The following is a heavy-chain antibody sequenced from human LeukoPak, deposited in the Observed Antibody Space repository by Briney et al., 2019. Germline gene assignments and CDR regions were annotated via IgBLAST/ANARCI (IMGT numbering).Heavy chain of an antibody. J-gene: IGHJ4*02. CDR1: GYTFTSYG. V-gene: IGHV1-2*02. CDR3: ARDNYYDSSGYTI. CDR2: INPNSGGT. D-gene: IGHD3-22*01. Sequence: ASVKVSCKASGYTFTSYGISWVRQAPGQGLEWMGWINPNSGGTNYAQKFQGRVTMTRDTSISTAYMELSRLRSDDTAVYYCARDNYYDSSGYTIWGQGTLVTVSS.